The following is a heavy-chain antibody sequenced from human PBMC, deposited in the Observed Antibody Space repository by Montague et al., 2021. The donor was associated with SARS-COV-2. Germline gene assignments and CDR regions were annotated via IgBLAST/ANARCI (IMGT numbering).Heavy chain of an antibody. V-gene: IGHV3-23*01. CDR2: ISGSGLST. CDR3: AKVYTDFWSVSYYYMDV. J-gene: IGHJ6*03. D-gene: IGHD3-3*01. Sequence: SLRLSCAASGFTFRSYAMSWVRQAPGEGLEWVSSISGSGLSTYYADSVKGRFTISRDNSKNTLYLQMNSLRAEDTAVYYCAKVYTDFWSVSYYYMDVWGKGTTVTVSS. CDR1: GFTFRSYA.